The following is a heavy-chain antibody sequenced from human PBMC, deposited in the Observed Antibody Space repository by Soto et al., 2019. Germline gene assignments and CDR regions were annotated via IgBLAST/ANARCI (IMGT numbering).Heavy chain of an antibody. V-gene: IGHV1-46*03. CDR3: ARSDRRLTMVRGVPGY. CDR1: GGTFTSYD. CDR2: INPSGGST. J-gene: IGHJ4*02. D-gene: IGHD3-10*01. Sequence: ASGRVCWKASGGTFTSYDMHWVRQAPGQGLEWMGIINPSGGSTSYAQKFQGRVTMTRDTSTSTVYMELSSLRSEDTAVYYCARSDRRLTMVRGVPGYWAQGNLVTVSS.